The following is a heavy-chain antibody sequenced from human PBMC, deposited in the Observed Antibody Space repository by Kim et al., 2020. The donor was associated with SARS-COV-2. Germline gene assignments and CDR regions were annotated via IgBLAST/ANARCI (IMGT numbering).Heavy chain of an antibody. CDR2: T. CDR3: ARGGYSNFDF. Sequence: TNYGESMKGRITLTRDNAKNAQYLQMNSLRVEDTAVYYCARGGYSNFDFWGQGTQVTVSS. D-gene: IGHD2-21*01. V-gene: IGHV3-11*06. J-gene: IGHJ4*02.